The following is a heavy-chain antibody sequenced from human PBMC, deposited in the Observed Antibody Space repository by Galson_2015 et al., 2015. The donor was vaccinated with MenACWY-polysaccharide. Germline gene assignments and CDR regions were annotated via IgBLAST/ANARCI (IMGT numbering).Heavy chain of an antibody. D-gene: IGHD1-26*01. J-gene: IGHJ4*02. CDR2: INPNSGAT. V-gene: IGHV1-2*02. CDR1: GYTFTTHY. Sequence: SVKVSCKASGYTFTTHYFHWMRQAPGQGLEWMGWINPNSGATTYAQRFQGRVMMTRDTSISTVYMELSRLKSDDTAVYYCARGGRYHFDYWGQGTLVTVSS. CDR3: ARGGRYHFDY.